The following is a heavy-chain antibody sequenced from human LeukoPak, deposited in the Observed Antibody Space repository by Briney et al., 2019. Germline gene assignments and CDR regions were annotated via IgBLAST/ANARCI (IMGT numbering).Heavy chain of an antibody. CDR2: IYTSGST. J-gene: IGHJ3*02. CDR1: GGSISSYY. D-gene: IGHD3-3*01. CDR3: ASTRFLEWLLSYDAFDI. Sequence: SETLSLTCTVSGGSISSYYWSWIRQPAGKGLEWIGRIYTSGSTNYNPSLKSRVTMSVDTSKNQFSLKLSSVTAADTAVYYCASTRFLEWLLSYDAFDIWGQGTMVTVSS. V-gene: IGHV4-4*07.